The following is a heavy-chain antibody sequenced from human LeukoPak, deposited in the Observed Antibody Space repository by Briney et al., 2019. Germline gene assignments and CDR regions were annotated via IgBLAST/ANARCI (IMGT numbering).Heavy chain of an antibody. D-gene: IGHD3-10*01. J-gene: IGHJ1*01. V-gene: IGHV1-8*01. CDR3: AYGPGVTEYFQH. CDR1: GYTFTSYD. CDR2: MNPNSGNT. Sequence: ASVKVSCTASGYTFTSYDINWVRQATGQGLEWMGWMNPNSGNTGYAQKFQGRVTMTRNTSISTAYMELSSLRSEDTAVYYCAYGPGVTEYFQHWGQGTLVTVSS.